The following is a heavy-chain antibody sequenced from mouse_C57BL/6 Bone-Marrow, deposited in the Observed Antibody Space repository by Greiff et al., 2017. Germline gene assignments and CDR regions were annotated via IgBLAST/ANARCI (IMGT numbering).Heavy chain of an antibody. D-gene: IGHD1-1*01. CDR3: ARVYGAWFAY. V-gene: IGHV7-1*01. Sequence: EVQVVESGGGLVQSGRSLRLSCATSGFTFSDFYMEWVRQAPGKGLEWIAASRNKANDYTTEYSASVKGRFIVSRDTSQSILYLQMNALRAEDTAIYYCARVYGAWFAYWGQGTLVTVSA. J-gene: IGHJ3*01. CDR2: SRNKANDYTT. CDR1: GFTFSDFY.